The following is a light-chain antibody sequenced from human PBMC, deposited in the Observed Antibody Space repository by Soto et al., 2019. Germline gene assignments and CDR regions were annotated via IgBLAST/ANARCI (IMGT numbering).Light chain of an antibody. CDR1: QDLDRW. V-gene: IGKV1-12*01. J-gene: IGKJ4*01. CDR3: QKYNSAPLT. CDR2: AAS. Sequence: DIQITQSPSSLSASVGYRFTITCRASQDLDRWLAWYQQKPGEAPKVLIFAASSLQSGLPSRFSGSGSGTDFTLTISSLQPEDVAAYYCQKYNSAPLTFGGGTTGDI.